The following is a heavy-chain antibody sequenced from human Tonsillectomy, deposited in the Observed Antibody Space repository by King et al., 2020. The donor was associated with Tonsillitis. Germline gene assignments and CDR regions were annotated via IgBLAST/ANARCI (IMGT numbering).Heavy chain of an antibody. V-gene: IGHV3-66*01. J-gene: IGHJ3*02. CDR3: AREGLVGASTVDAADI. D-gene: IGHD1-26*01. CDR2: IYSGGST. CDR1: GFTVSSNY. Sequence: QLVQSGGGLVQPGGSLRLSRAASGFTVSSNYISWVRQAPGKGLEWVSVIYSGGSTYYADSVKGRFTISRDHSKNTLYLQMNSLRAEDTAVYYCAREGLVGASTVDAADIWGGGTMVTVSS.